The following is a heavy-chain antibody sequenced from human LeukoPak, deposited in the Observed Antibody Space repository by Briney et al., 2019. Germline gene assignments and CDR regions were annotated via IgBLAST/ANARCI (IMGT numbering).Heavy chain of an antibody. D-gene: IGHD5-24*01. Sequence: GGSLRLSCAVAGFNFWNTGMSWVRQAPGKGLEWVSAIGGGGSDTKYTDSVKGRFTILRGISKNTLYLQMNSLRAEDTAVYFCAKDVFRWAFDIWGQGTMVTVSA. CDR3: AKDVFRWAFDI. J-gene: IGHJ3*02. V-gene: IGHV3-23*01. CDR2: IGGGGSDT. CDR1: GFNFWNTG.